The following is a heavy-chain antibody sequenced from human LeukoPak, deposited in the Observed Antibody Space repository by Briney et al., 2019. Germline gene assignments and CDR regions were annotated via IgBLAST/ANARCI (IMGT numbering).Heavy chain of an antibody. CDR3: ASGSNSYGYGTDAFDI. J-gene: IGHJ3*02. CDR1: GVTFSSYS. CDR2: ISSSCSYI. D-gene: IGHD5-18*01. Sequence: GGSLRLSCAASGVTFSSYSMNWVRQAPGKGLEWVSSISSSCSYIYYADSVKGRFTISRDNAKNSLYLQMNSLRAEDTAVYYCASGSNSYGYGTDAFDIWGQGTMVTVSS. V-gene: IGHV3-21*01.